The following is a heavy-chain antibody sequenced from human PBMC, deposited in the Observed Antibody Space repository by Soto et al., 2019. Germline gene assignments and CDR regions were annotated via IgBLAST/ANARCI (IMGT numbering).Heavy chain of an antibody. CDR1: EFTISSYA. V-gene: IGHV3-23*01. J-gene: IGHJ4*02. Sequence: DGTLRLSCAASEFTISSYAMSWVRQAPGKGLEWVSIISGSGERTYYADSVKGRFTISRDNSKNTLYPQMNSLRAEDTAVYYCAKVKEGPTDYWGQGTLVTVSS. CDR2: ISGSGERT. CDR3: AKVKEGPTDY.